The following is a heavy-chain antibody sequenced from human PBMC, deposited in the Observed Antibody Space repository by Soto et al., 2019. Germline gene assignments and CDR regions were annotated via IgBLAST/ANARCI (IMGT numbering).Heavy chain of an antibody. Sequence: EVQLVESGGGLVKPGGSLRLSCAASGFTFSSYSMNWVRQAPGKGLEWVSSISSSSSYIYYADSVKGRFTISRDNAKNSLYLQMNSLRAEDTAVYYCARDQLPVVPAAHDMDVWGKGTTVTVSS. CDR3: ARDQLPVVPAAHDMDV. CDR2: ISSSSSYI. D-gene: IGHD2-2*01. V-gene: IGHV3-21*01. J-gene: IGHJ6*03. CDR1: GFTFSSYS.